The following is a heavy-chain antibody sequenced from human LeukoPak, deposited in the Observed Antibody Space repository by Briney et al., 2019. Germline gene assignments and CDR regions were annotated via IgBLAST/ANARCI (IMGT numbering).Heavy chain of an antibody. CDR1: GFTLSSYS. CDR3: ASLGGLAAGFDP. D-gene: IGHD2-15*01. J-gene: IGHJ5*02. V-gene: IGHV3-21*01. Sequence: GGSLRLSCAASGFTLSSYSMNWVRQAPGKGLEWVSSISSSSSYIYYADSVKGRFTISRDNAKNSLYLQMNSLRAEDTAVYYCASLGGLAAGFDPWGQGTLVTVSS. CDR2: ISSSSSYI.